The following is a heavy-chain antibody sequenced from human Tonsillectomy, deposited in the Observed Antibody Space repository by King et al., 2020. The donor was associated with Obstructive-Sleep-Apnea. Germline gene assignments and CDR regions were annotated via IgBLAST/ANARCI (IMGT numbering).Heavy chain of an antibody. CDR1: GYTFTNYG. J-gene: IGHJ6*02. CDR2: ISAYNGNT. V-gene: IGHV1-18*01. Sequence: QVQLVESGAEVKKPGASVKVSCKASGYTFTNYGITWVRQAPGQVPEWMGWISAYNGNTNYAQKLQGRVTMTTDTSTSTAYMELRSLRSDDTAVYYCARVGGGYNLDFYYGMDVWGQGTTVTVSS. D-gene: IGHD5-24*01. CDR3: ARVGGGYNLDFYYGMDV.